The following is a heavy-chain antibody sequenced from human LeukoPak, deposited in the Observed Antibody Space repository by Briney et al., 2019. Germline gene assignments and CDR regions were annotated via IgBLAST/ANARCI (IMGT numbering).Heavy chain of an antibody. V-gene: IGHV1-2*02. CDR2: INPNSGGT. D-gene: IGHD6-13*01. CDR3: EVRVRRATAAGIYFDY. CDR1: GYTFIDYY. J-gene: IGHJ4*02. Sequence: RRASVKVSCTTSGYTFIDYYIQWVRQAPGQGLEWMGWINPNSGGTNYAQKFQGRVTMTRDTSISTAYMELSRLRSDDTAVYYCEVRVRRATAAGIYFDYWGQGTLVTVSS.